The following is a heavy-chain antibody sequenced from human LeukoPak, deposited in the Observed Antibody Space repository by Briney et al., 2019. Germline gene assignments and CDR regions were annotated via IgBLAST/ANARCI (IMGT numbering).Heavy chain of an antibody. CDR1: GFTFSSYA. CDR2: IRYDGSNK. V-gene: IGHV3-30*02. J-gene: IGHJ4*02. CDR3: AKRNPPDFDY. Sequence: GGSLRLSCAASGFTFSSYAMSWVRQAPGKGLEWVAFIRYDGSNKYYADSVKGRFTISRDNSKNTLYLQMNSLRAEDTAVYYCAKRNPPDFDYWGQGTLVTVTS. D-gene: IGHD1-14*01.